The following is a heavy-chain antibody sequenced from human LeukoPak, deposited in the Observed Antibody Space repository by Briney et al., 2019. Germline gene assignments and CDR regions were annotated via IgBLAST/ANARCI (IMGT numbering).Heavy chain of an antibody. CDR1: GFTFSSYA. CDR2: ISYDESNK. J-gene: IGHJ4*02. V-gene: IGHV3-30-3*01. D-gene: IGHD1-26*01. CDR3: ARVRVGATPWYGEFDY. Sequence: GGSLRLSCAASGFTFSSYAMHWVRQAPGKGLEWVAVISYDESNKYYADSVKGRFTISRDNSKNTLYLQMNSLRAEDTAVYYCARVRVGATPWYGEFDYWGQGTLVTVSS.